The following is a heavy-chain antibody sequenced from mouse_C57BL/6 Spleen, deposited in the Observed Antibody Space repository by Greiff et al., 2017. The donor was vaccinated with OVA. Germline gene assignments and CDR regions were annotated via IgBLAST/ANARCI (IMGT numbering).Heavy chain of an antibody. V-gene: IGHV1-82*01. Sequence: QVQLKQSGPELVKPGASVKISCKASGYAFSSSWMNWVKQRPGKGLEWIGRIYPGDGDTNYNGKFKGKATLTADKSSSTAYMQLSSLTSEDSAVYFCARLGTGVYFDYWGQGTTLTVSS. CDR2: IYPGDGDT. CDR3: ARLGTGVYFDY. J-gene: IGHJ2*01. D-gene: IGHD4-1*01. CDR1: GYAFSSSW.